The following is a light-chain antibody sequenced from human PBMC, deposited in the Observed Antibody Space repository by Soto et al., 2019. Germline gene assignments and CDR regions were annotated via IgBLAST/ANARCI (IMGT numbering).Light chain of an antibody. CDR1: QSVGHY. CDR3: QQRSDWPLLS. J-gene: IGKJ4*01. CDR2: DAS. Sequence: EIVLTQSPATLSLSPGGRATLSCRASQSVGHYLAWYQQKPGQPPRLLIYDASSRAAGIPARFSGSGSGTDFTLTISTLEPEDFAVYYCQQRSDWPLLSSGGGTQVEIK. V-gene: IGKV3-11*01.